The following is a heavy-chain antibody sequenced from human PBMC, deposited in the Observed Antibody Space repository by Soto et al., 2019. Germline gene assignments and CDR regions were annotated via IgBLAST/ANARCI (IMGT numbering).Heavy chain of an antibody. Sequence: EVQLVETGGGLIQPGGSLRLSCAASGFTISSNYMNWVRQAPGQGLEWVSLLYSGGTSYYADSVKGRFTISRDNSKNTLFLQMNRLKTEDTAVYYCARGQQVSTIRGVQGFDYWGQGTLVTVSA. V-gene: IGHV3-53*02. J-gene: IGHJ4*02. D-gene: IGHD3-10*01. CDR2: LYSGGTS. CDR3: ARGQQVSTIRGVQGFDY. CDR1: GFTISSNY.